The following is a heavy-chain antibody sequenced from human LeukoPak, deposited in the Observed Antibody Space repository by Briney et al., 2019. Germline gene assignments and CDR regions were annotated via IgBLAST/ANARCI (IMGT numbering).Heavy chain of an antibody. V-gene: IGHV3-74*03. J-gene: IGHJ3*02. CDR2: INNDGSST. CDR3: GRSDHDAFDI. Sequence: QPGGSLRLSCAASGFTFSSYLMHWVRQAPGKGLVWVSRINNDGSSTKYAESVKGRFAISRDNAKNTLYLQMNSLTVEDTAVYYCGRSDHDAFDIWGQGTMVTVSS. CDR1: GFTFSSYL.